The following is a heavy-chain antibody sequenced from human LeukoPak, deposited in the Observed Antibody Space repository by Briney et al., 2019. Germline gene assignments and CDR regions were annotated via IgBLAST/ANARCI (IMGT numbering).Heavy chain of an antibody. Sequence: GGSLRLSCAVSGFTFSSYWMSWVRQAPGKGLEWVANIKQDGSEKYYVDSVKGRFTISRDNAKNSLYLQMNSLRAEDTAVYYCARDWGFWSGSTGFDYWGQGTLVTVSS. CDR1: GFTFSSYW. J-gene: IGHJ4*02. CDR3: ARDWGFWSGSTGFDY. CDR2: IKQDGSEK. V-gene: IGHV3-7*01. D-gene: IGHD3-3*01.